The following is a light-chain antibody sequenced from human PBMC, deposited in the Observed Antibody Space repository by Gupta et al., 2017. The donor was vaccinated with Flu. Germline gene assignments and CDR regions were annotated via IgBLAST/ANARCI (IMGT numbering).Light chain of an antibody. CDR3: QQSDSTVYT. CDR2: AAS. J-gene: IGKJ2*01. CDR1: QSISSY. Sequence: DIQMTQSPSSLSASVGDRVTITCRASQSISSYLNWYQQKPGKAPKLLIYAASSCQSGVLSTFSGSGSGTDFTLTIISLLPEDFATYYCQQSDSTVYTFGQGTKMEIK. V-gene: IGKV1-39*01.